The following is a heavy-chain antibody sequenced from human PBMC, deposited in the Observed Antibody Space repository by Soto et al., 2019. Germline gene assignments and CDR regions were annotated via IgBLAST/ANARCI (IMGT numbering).Heavy chain of an antibody. CDR3: AREYDYDSGGFFPGT. Sequence: QVQLVQSGPEVKKPGSSVTVSCKASGGTFSSYAISWVRQAPGQGPEWMGGIIPMFGRANYAQKFQGRVTITADEPTSTAYLELNSLRPEDTAVYYCAREYDYDSGGFFPGTWGQGTLVTVSS. CDR1: GGTFSSYA. J-gene: IGHJ4*02. CDR2: IIPMFGRA. D-gene: IGHD3-22*01. V-gene: IGHV1-69*12.